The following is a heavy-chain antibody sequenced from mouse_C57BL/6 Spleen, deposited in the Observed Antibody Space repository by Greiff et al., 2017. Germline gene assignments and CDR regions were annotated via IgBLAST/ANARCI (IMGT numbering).Heavy chain of an antibody. J-gene: IGHJ3*01. CDR1: GFTFSSYA. V-gene: IGHV5-4*01. CDR2: ISDGGSYT. D-gene: IGHD2-3*01. CDR3: AREDDMAY. Sequence: EVQLQQSGGGLVKPGGSLKLSCAASGFTFSSYAMSWVRQTPEKRLEWVATISDGGSYTYYPDNVKGRFTISRDNAKNNLYLQMSHLKSEDTAMYYCAREDDMAYWGQGTLVTVSA.